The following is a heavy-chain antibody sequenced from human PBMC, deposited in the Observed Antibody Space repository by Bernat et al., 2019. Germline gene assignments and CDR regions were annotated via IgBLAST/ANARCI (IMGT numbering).Heavy chain of an antibody. CDR1: GGSISSGGYY. D-gene: IGHD2-2*01. J-gene: IGHJ3*02. V-gene: IGHV4-31*03. Sequence: QVQLQESGPGLVKPSQTLSLTCTVSGGSISSGGYYWSWIRQHPGKGLEWIGYIYYSGSTYYNPSLKSRVTISVDTSKNQFSLKLSSVTAADTAMYYCAGTPTVPAAMVGAFDIWGQGTMVTVSS. CDR2: IYYSGST. CDR3: AGTPTVPAAMVGAFDI.